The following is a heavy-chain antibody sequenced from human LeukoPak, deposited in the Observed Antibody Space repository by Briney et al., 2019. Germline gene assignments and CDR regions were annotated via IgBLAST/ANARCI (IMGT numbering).Heavy chain of an antibody. V-gene: IGHV3-30*18. Sequence: PGGPLRLSCAASGFTFSSYGMHWVRQAPGKGLEWVAVISYDGSNKYYADSVKGRFTISRDNSKNTLYLQMNSLRAEDTAVYYCAKLWAAAGTRDYWGQGTLVTVSS. CDR3: AKLWAAAGTRDY. CDR1: GFTFSSYG. CDR2: ISYDGSNK. J-gene: IGHJ4*02. D-gene: IGHD6-13*01.